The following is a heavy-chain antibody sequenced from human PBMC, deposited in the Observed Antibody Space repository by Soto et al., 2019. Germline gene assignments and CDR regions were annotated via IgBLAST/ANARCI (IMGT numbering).Heavy chain of an antibody. Sequence: EVQVLESGGGLGQPGGSLSLSCEGSGFTVSSHAMTWIRQAPGKGPEWVSTVTADGGTYYADSVKGRFAMSRDTSENTLYVQVNSLGAVVTAASYCAPHVSWSGGSCKYAAVALRAQGTMVTVSS. V-gene: IGHV3-23*01. J-gene: IGHJ3*01. CDR1: GFTVSSHA. CDR3: APHVSWSGGSCKYAAVAL. CDR2: VTADGGT. D-gene: IGHD2-15*01.